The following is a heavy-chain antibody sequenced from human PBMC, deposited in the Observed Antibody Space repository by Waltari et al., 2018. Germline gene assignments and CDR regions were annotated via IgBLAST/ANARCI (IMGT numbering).Heavy chain of an antibody. Sequence: QVQLVQSGAEVKKPGASVKVSCKATAYSFPNYGVSWGRQAPGQGLGWMGRNSGYNCNTKYSQKFQGRVTMTTDTSTSTAYMELMSLRSDDAAVYYCAGSTSPLGYYYYGMDVWGQGTTVTVSS. V-gene: IGHV1-18*04. J-gene: IGHJ6*02. CDR1: AYSFPNYG. D-gene: IGHD1-26*01. CDR2: NSGYNCNT. CDR3: AGSTSPLGYYYYGMDV.